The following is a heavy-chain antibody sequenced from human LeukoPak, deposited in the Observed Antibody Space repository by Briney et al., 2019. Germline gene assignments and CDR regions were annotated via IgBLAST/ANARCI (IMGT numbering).Heavy chain of an antibody. D-gene: IGHD3-22*01. J-gene: IGHJ4*02. Sequence: KSGGSLRLSCAASGFNFSIYSMNWVRQAPGKGLEWIGEISHTGGINYNPSLKSRVTISADTSKNQFSLRLTSVTAADTAVYYCARHVHVSMIVVILSDYFDYWGRGTLVSVSS. V-gene: IGHV4-34*01. CDR3: ARHVHVSMIVVILSDYFDY. CDR1: GFNFSIYS. CDR2: ISHTGGI.